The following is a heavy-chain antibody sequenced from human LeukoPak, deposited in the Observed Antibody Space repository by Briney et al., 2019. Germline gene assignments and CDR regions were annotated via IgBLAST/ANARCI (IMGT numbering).Heavy chain of an antibody. CDR3: ARSPIVVVPAAIGWFDP. D-gene: IGHD2-2*01. Sequence: ASVKVSCKASGYTFATYGISWVRQAPGQGLEWMGCISAYNGNTNYAQKLQGRVTMTTDTSTSTAYMELRSLRSDDTAVYYCARSPIVVVPAAIGWFDPWGQGTLVTVSS. V-gene: IGHV1-18*01. J-gene: IGHJ5*02. CDR1: GYTFATYG. CDR2: ISAYNGNT.